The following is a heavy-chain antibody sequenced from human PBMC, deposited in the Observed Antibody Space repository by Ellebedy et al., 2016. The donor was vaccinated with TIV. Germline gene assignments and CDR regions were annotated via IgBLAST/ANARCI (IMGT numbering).Heavy chain of an antibody. CDR1: GDSITSDYY. CDR2: IYHVGGST. V-gene: IGHV4-38-2*02. CDR3: TRTSGFGSGRGSDY. Sequence: MPGGSLRLSCTVSGDSITSDYYWGWIRQPPGKGLECVGSIYHVGGSTHYNPSLKSRLTMSLDTSKNQFSLRLSSVTAADTAVYYCTRTSGFGSGRGSDYWGQGTLVIVSS. D-gene: IGHD3-10*01. J-gene: IGHJ4*02.